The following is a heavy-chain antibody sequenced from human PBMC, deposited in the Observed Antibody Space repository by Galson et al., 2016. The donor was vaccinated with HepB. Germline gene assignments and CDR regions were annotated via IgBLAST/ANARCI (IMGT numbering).Heavy chain of an antibody. Sequence: SLRLSCAASGFTFGRYAMSWVRQAPGKGLVWVSAISAAGDDAYSADSVGGRFIISRDNSKNTLYLQMNSLRAEDTAVYYCVKDGAPGDVWGQGTTVTVSS. CDR2: ISAAGDDA. CDR1: GFTFGRYA. CDR3: VKDGAPGDV. V-gene: IGHV3-23*01. J-gene: IGHJ6*02.